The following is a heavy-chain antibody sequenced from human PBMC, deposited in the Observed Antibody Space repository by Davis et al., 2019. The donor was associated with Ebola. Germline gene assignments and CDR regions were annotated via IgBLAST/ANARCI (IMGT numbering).Heavy chain of an antibody. Sequence: PGGSLRLSCAAFAFNFGTYGMHWVRQAPGKGLEYVSAISSNGGSTYYADSVKGRFTISRDNSKNTLYLQMSSLRAEDTAVYYCVRFWSGSNWGQGTLVTVSS. CDR2: ISSNGGST. V-gene: IGHV3-64D*06. D-gene: IGHD3-3*01. CDR1: AFNFGTYG. CDR3: VRFWSGSN. J-gene: IGHJ4*02.